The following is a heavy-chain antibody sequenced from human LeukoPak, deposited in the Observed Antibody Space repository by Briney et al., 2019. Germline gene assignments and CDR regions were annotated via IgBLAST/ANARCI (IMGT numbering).Heavy chain of an antibody. CDR3: ARVTGGSGSYYSPLHYYFDY. CDR1: GDSISSDNYY. J-gene: IGHJ4*02. CDR2: IYYSGST. V-gene: IGHV4-30-4*01. D-gene: IGHD3-10*01. Sequence: SQTLSLTCTVSGDSISSDNYYWNWIRQPPGKGLEWIGYIYYSGSTYYNPSLKSRITISVDTSKNQFSLKLSSVTAADTAVYYCARVTGGSGSYYSPLHYYFDYWGQGTLVTVSS.